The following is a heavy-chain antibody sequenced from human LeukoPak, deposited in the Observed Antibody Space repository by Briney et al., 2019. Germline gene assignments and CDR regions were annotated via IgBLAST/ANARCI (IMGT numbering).Heavy chain of an antibody. J-gene: IGHJ4*02. CDR1: GFTFSSFA. CDR2: ISDSGTRT. Sequence: GGSLRLSCAASGFTFSSFAMTWVRQAPGKGREWVSTISDSGTRTYYADSVKGRFTISTDSSKNTLYLQVSSLRAEDTALYYCAKYASAFYEDYWGQGTLVTVS. V-gene: IGHV3-23*01. D-gene: IGHD5/OR15-5a*01. CDR3: AKYASAFYEDY.